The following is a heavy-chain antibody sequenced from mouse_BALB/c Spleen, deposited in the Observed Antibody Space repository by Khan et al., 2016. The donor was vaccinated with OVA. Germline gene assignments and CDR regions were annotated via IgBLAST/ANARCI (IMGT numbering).Heavy chain of an antibody. D-gene: IGHD2-10*01. CDR1: GFSLTGYG. CDR3: ARAYYANYREAMDF. V-gene: IGHV2-6-7*01. CDR2: IWGDGST. J-gene: IGHJ4*01. Sequence: QMQLEESGPGLVAPSQSLSITCNVSGFSLTGYGVNWVRQPPGKGLEWMGMIWGDGSTDYYSALISRLCISKENSESQVFLKMNSLQTDETARDKCARAYYANYREAMDFWGQGTSVTVSS.